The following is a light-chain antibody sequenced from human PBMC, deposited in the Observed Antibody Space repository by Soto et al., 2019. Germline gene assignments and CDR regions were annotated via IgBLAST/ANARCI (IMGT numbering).Light chain of an antibody. J-gene: IGKJ1*01. Sequence: DIQMTQSPSSLSAPIGDRATITCRASQAISYSLAWQQQKPGKAPKRLIYAASTLQSGVPARFSGSGSGTDFTLTISSLQPEDVATYYCQEYNSAPRTFGQGTKVEIK. V-gene: IGKV1-27*01. CDR3: QEYNSAPRT. CDR1: QAISYS. CDR2: AAS.